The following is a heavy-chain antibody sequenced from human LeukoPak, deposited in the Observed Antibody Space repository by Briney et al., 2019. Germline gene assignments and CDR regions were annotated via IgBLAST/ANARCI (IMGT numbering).Heavy chain of an antibody. D-gene: IGHD6-13*01. Sequence: SETLSLTCGVYGGSFSGYYWTWIRQPPGKGLEWIGEINHSGITNYNPSLKSRVTISVDTSKNQFSLKLSSVTAADTAVYYCARRRAAAAHGVGIDYWGQGTLVTVSS. V-gene: IGHV4-34*01. J-gene: IGHJ4*02. CDR2: INHSGIT. CDR3: ARRRAAAAHGVGIDY. CDR1: GGSFSGYY.